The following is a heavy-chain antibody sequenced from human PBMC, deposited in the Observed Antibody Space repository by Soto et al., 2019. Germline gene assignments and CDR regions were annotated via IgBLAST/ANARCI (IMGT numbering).Heavy chain of an antibody. CDR3: TKSRRGILMVYGFGGMDV. Sequence: EVQLVESGGGLVKPGESLRLSCAASGFTVNSHAMSWVRQAPGKGLEWVASISGSGDGTYYGDSVKGRFTISRDSSSSTLYLQMNNLGGEDTAVYFCTKSRRGILMVYGFGGMDVWGQGTTVTVSS. J-gene: IGHJ6*02. V-gene: IGHV3-23*04. CDR1: GFTVNSHA. D-gene: IGHD2-8*01. CDR2: ISGSGDGT.